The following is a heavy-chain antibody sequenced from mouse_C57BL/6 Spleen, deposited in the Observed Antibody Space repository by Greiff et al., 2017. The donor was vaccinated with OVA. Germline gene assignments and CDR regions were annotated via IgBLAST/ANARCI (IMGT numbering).Heavy chain of an antibody. Sequence: QVTLKESGPGILQSSQTLSLTCSFSGFSLSTSGMGVSWIRQPSGKGLEWLAHIYWDDDKRYNPSLKSRLTISKDTSRNQVFLKITSVDTADTATYYGARYYYYGSSPYWYFDVWGTGTTVTVSS. J-gene: IGHJ1*03. CDR2: IYWDDDK. CDR3: ARYYYYGSSPYWYFDV. D-gene: IGHD1-1*01. CDR1: GFSLSTSGMG. V-gene: IGHV8-12*01.